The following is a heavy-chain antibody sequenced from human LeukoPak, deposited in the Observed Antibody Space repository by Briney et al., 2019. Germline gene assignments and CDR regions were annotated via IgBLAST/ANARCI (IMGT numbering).Heavy chain of an antibody. J-gene: IGHJ4*02. CDR3: ASGGPVTTYDFDY. V-gene: IGHV3-48*03. D-gene: IGHD4-17*01. CDR2: ISSSGDTI. CDR1: EFTFSSYE. Sequence: GGSLRLSCAASEFTFSSYERNWVRQAPGKGLEWVSYISSSGDTIYYADSVKGRFTISRDNAKNSLYLQMNSLRAEDTAVYYCASGGPVTTYDFDYWGQGTLVTVSS.